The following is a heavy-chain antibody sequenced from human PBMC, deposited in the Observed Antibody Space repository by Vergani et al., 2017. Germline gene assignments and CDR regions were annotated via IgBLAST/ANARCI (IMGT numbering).Heavy chain of an antibody. CDR1: GGSITSGSFY. Sequence: QVQLHESGPGLVKPSQTLSLTCTVSGGSITSGSFYWGWIRQPAGKGLEWIGRIHSSGTTNYNPSLKSRVTLSVDTSKNQFSLQLTSVTAADTAVYYCARGHSVVQGHYIYYYSYFMDVWGKGTTVTVSS. J-gene: IGHJ6*03. CDR2: IHSSGTT. CDR3: ARGHSVVQGHYIYYYSYFMDV. D-gene: IGHD2-15*01. V-gene: IGHV4-61*02.